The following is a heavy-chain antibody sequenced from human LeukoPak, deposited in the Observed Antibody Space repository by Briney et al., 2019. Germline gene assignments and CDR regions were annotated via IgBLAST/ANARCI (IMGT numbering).Heavy chain of an antibody. V-gene: IGHV3-23*01. CDR2: IFGSGGSA. CDR3: GKTTVGYSSGRYPGWPVDY. J-gene: IGHJ4*02. Sequence: PGGSLRLSCAASGFTFNNYAMYWVRQAPGNGLEWVSGIFGSGGSAHYADSVKGRFTISRDNSKNTVYLQLDSLRVEDTAVYYCGKTTVGYSSGRYPGWPVDYWGQGTLVTVSS. CDR1: GFTFNNYA. D-gene: IGHD2-15*01.